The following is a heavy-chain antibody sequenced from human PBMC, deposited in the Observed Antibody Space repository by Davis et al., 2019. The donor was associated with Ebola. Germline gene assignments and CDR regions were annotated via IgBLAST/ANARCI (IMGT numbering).Heavy chain of an antibody. D-gene: IGHD1-14*01. CDR1: GYTFTSYG. CDR3: ARSEYYYYSMDV. J-gene: IGHJ6*02. CDR2: ISAYNGNT. V-gene: IGHV1-18*01. Sequence: AASVKYSCKASGYTFTSYGISWVRQAPGQGLEWMGWISAYNGNTNYAQKLQGRVTMTTDTSTSTAYMELRSLRSDDTAVYYCARSEYYYYSMDVWGQGTTVTVSS.